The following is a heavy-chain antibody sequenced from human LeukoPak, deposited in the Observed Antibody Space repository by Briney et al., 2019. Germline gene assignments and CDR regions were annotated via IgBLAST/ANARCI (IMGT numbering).Heavy chain of an antibody. J-gene: IGHJ6*02. CDR3: ARSRPAAYYYYYGMDV. Sequence: PSETLSLTCAVYGGSFSGYYWSWIRQPPGKGLEWIGEINHSGSTNYNPSLKSRVTISVDTSKNQFSLKLSSVTAADTAVYYCARSRPAAYYYYYGMDVWGQGTTVTVSS. CDR1: GGSFSGYY. V-gene: IGHV4-34*01. CDR2: INHSGST. D-gene: IGHD2-2*01.